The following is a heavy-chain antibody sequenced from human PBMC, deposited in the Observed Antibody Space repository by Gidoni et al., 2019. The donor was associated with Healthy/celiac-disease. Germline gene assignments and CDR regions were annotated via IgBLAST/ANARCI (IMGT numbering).Heavy chain of an antibody. CDR1: GFTFSSYE. J-gene: IGHJ3*02. Sequence: EVQLVESGGGLVQPGGSLSLSCAAPGFTFSSYEMNWVRQAPGKGLEWVSYISSSGSTIYYADSVKGRFTISRDNAKNSLYLQMNSLRAEDTAVYYCARSYFRGAFDIWGQGTMVTVSS. D-gene: IGHD2-8*01. V-gene: IGHV3-48*03. CDR3: ARSYFRGAFDI. CDR2: ISSSGSTI.